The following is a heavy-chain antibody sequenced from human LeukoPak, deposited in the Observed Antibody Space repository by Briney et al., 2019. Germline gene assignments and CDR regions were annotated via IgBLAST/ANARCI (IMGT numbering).Heavy chain of an antibody. CDR1: GGTFSSYA. CDR2: IIPIFGTA. CDR3: ARELRYFDWLPNSAPGATYYFDY. V-gene: IGHV1-69*13. Sequence: GASVKVSCKASGGTFSSYAIGWVRQAPGQGLEWMGGIIPIFGTANYAQKFQGRVTITADESTSTAYMELSSLRSEDTAVYYCARELRYFDWLPNSAPGATYYFDYWGQGTLVTVSS. J-gene: IGHJ4*02. D-gene: IGHD3-9*01.